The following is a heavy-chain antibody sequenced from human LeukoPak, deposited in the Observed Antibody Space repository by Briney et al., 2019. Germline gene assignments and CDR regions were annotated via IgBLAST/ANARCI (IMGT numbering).Heavy chain of an antibody. CDR3: ASSGYSSSWGLGY. CDR1: GFTVSSNY. J-gene: IGHJ4*02. CDR2: IYSGGST. D-gene: IGHD6-13*01. Sequence: GGSLRLSCAASGFTVSSNYMSWVRQAPGKGLEWVSIIYSGGSTYYTDSVKGRFTISRDNSKNTLYLQINSLRAGDTAVYYCASSGYSSSWGLGYWGQGTLVTVSS. V-gene: IGHV3-53*01.